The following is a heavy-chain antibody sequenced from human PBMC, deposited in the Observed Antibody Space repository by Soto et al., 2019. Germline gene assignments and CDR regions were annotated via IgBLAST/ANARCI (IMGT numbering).Heavy chain of an antibody. V-gene: IGHV3-23*01. D-gene: IGHD3-22*01. J-gene: IGHJ3*02. CDR3: AKDGEIDLVISKLLFDS. Sequence: EVRLLESGGGFVQPGGSLRLSCAASGFTFSNYAMSWVRQTPGRVLEWVSTINDSGVSTYYADSVKGRFAISRDNSMNTLFLQMNSLRAEDTAVYYCAKDGEIDLVISKLLFDSWGHGTMVTVSS. CDR2: INDSGVST. CDR1: GFTFSNYA.